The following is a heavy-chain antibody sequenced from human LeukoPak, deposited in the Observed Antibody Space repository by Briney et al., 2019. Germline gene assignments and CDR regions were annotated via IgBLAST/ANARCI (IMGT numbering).Heavy chain of an antibody. V-gene: IGHV3-48*01. D-gene: IGHD3-3*01. CDR3: ARDPESGYHYFDY. CDR2: ISSGSSTT. J-gene: IGHJ4*02. Sequence: GGSLRLSCAASGFTFSSYSMNWVRQAPGKGLEWVSYISSGSSTTYYADSVKGRFTISKDNAKNSLFLQMNSLRAEDTAVYYCARDPESGYHYFDYWGQGTLVTVS. CDR1: GFTFSSYS.